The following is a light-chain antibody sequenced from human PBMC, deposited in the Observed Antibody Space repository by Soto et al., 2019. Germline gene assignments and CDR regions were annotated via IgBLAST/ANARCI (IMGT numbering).Light chain of an antibody. CDR3: QQYGSSPRT. CDR2: DAS. CDR1: QSISTY. V-gene: IGKV3-11*01. J-gene: IGKJ1*01. Sequence: VLTQSPATLSLSPGERATLSCRASQSISTYLAWYHQKPGQAPRLLIYDASTRAAGIPARFTGSGSGTDFTLSISSLEPEDFAVYYCQQYGSSPRTFGQGTKVEIK.